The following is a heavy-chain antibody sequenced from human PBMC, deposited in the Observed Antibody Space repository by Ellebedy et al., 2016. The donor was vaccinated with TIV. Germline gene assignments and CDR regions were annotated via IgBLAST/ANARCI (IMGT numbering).Heavy chain of an antibody. Sequence: MPSETLSLTCSVSGDSISSSRYYWGWIRQPPGKGREWIGGIYYSGITYYNPSLRSRFTFLQDSSKSQFSLNLRSVTAADTAVYYCVRIPSSGHYAYWYFDLWGRGTLVTVSS. CDR2: IYYSGIT. J-gene: IGHJ2*01. D-gene: IGHD6-25*01. V-gene: IGHV4-39*07. CDR3: VRIPSSGHYAYWYFDL. CDR1: GDSISSSRYY.